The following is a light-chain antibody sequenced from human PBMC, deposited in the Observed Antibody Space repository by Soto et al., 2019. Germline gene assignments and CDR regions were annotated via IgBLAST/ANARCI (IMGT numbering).Light chain of an antibody. CDR1: QSISGW. J-gene: IGKJ3*01. CDR2: DAS. V-gene: IGKV1-5*01. Sequence: TQSPTTLPASVRDRVPFTCRVSQSISGWLAWYQQKPVKAPKLLIYDASSLERGVPSRFSGSGSGTDFTFTISSLQAEDTATYYCQQYDDNPALTFGAGAKVDI. CDR3: QQYDDNPALT.